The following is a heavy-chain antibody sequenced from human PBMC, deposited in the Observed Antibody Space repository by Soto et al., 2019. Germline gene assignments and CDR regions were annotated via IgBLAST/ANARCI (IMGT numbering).Heavy chain of an antibody. CDR3: ARDPTGYYYYYMDV. V-gene: IGHV4-31*03. CDR2: IYYSGST. Sequence: SETLSLTCTVSGGSISSGGYYWSWIRQHPGKGLEWIGYIYYSGSTYYNPSLKSRVTISVDTSKNQFSLKLSSVTAADTAVYYCARDPTGYYYYYMDVWGKGTTVTVSS. CDR1: GGSISSGGYY. J-gene: IGHJ6*03.